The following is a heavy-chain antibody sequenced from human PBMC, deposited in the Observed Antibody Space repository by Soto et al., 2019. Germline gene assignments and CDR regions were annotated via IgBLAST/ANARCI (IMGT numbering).Heavy chain of an antibody. CDR3: ARVSEPTRTYYYYGMDV. J-gene: IGHJ6*02. CDR1: GFTFSSYS. CDR2: ISSSSSYI. Sequence: EVQLVESGGGLVKPGGSLRLSCAASGFTFSSYSMNWVRQAPGKGLEWVSSISSSSSYIYYADSVKGGFTISRDNAKNSLYLQMNSLRAEDTAVYYCARVSEPTRTYYYYGMDVWGQGTTVTVSS. V-gene: IGHV3-21*01.